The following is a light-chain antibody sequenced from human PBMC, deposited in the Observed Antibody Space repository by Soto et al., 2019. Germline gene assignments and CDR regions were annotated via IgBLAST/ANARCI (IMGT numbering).Light chain of an antibody. CDR2: TAA. CDR1: QSISSN. CDR3: QQSNSLPPT. J-gene: IGKJ1*01. V-gene: IGKV1-39*01. Sequence: IQMTQSRSSLSASVGDRVTITCRASQSISSNLNWYQQKPGKAPKLLIYTAASLQSGVPSRFSGSGSGTDFTLTIASLQLEDFATYYCQQSNSLPPTFGQGTKVDIK.